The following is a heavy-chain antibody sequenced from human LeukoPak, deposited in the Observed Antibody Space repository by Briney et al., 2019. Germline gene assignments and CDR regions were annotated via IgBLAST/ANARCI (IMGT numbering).Heavy chain of an antibody. D-gene: IGHD6-19*01. CDR3: ARDLLETYSSGWYVAFDY. V-gene: IGHV3-33*01. Sequence: GGSLRLSCAASGFTFSSYGMHWVRQAPGKGLEWVAAIWYDGSNKYYADSVKGRFTISRDNSKNTLYLQMNSLRAEDTAVYYCARDLLETYSSGWYVAFDYWARGTLVTVSS. J-gene: IGHJ4*02. CDR1: GFTFSSYG. CDR2: IWYDGSNK.